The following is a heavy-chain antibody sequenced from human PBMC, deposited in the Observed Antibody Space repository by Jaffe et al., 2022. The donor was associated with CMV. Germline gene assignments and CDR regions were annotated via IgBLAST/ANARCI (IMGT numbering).Heavy chain of an antibody. V-gene: IGHV3-48*03. CDR3: ARDWTDTAMVTDAFDI. D-gene: IGHD5-18*01. Sequence: EVQLVESGGGLVQPGGSLRLSCAASGFTFSSYEMNWVRQAPGKGLEWVSYISSSGSTIYYADSVKGRFTISRDNAKNSLYLQMNSLRAEDTAVYYCARDWTDTAMVTDAFDIWGQGTMVTVSS. J-gene: IGHJ3*02. CDR2: ISSSGSTI. CDR1: GFTFSSYE.